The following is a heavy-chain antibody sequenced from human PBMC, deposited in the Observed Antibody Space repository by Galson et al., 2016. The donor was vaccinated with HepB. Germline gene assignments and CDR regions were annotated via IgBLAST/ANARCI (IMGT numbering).Heavy chain of an antibody. V-gene: IGHV3-53*01. CDR3: AGGSSNSCWPSCYFNY. CDR2: IYSGGNT. J-gene: IGHJ4*02. Sequence: SLRLSCAASGFSVSSNYMSWVRQAPGKGLEWVSIIYSGGNTFSADSVKGRLTISRDNSKNTLYLQMNSLRAEDTAVYYCAGGSSNSCWPSCYFNYWGQGTLVTVSS. D-gene: IGHD2-2*01. CDR1: GFSVSSNY.